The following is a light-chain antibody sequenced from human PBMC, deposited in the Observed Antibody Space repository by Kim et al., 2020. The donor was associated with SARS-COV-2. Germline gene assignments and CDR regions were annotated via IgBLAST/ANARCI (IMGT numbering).Light chain of an antibody. V-gene: IGLV6-57*03. J-gene: IGLJ3*02. CDR2: EDN. CDR3: QSYDSSSWV. Sequence: NFMLTQPHSVSDSPGKTVTISCTRSSGSIASNYVRWYQQRPGSAPTTVIYEDNQRPSGVPDRFSGSIDSSSNSASLTISGLKTEDEADYYCQSYDSSSWVIGGGTKVTVL. CDR1: SGSIASNY.